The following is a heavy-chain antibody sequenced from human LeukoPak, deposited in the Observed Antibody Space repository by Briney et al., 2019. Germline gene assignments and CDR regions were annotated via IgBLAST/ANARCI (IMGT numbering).Heavy chain of an antibody. V-gene: IGHV4-34*01. CDR2: INHSGST. J-gene: IGHJ5*02. CDR1: GGSFSGYY. CDR3: ARSGRITIFGVVIPTWFDP. Sequence: PSETPSLTCAVYGGSFSGYYWSWIRQPPGKGLEWIGEINHSGSTNYNPSLKSRVTISVDTSKNQFSLKLSSVTAADTAVYYCARSGRITIFGVVIPTWFDPWGQGTLVTVSS. D-gene: IGHD3-3*01.